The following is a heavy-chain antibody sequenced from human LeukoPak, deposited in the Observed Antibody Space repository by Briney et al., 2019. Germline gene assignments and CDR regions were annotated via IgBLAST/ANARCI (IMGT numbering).Heavy chain of an antibody. CDR3: ARANIAVALDY. V-gene: IGHV4-34*01. D-gene: IGHD6-19*01. Sequence: SETLSLTCAVYGGSFSGYYWSWIRQPPGKGLEWVGEINHSGSTNYNPSLKGRVTISVDTSKSQFSLKLSSVTAADTAVYYCARANIAVALDYWGQGTLVTVSS. J-gene: IGHJ4*02. CDR1: GGSFSGYY. CDR2: INHSGST.